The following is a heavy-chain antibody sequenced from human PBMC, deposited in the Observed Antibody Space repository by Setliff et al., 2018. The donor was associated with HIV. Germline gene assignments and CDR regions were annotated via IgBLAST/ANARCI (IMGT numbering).Heavy chain of an antibody. D-gene: IGHD3-22*01. J-gene: IGHJ4*02. CDR3: AKVDTAMVVHYYDSSGYLRPFDS. Sequence: GGSLRLSCAASGFTFSSHQMSWVRQASGKGLEWVGRIGSKANSYATAYAASVKGRFTISRDNSKNTLYLQMNSLRAEDTAVYYCAKVDTAMVVHYYDSSGYLRPFDSWGQGTLVTVSS. CDR1: GFTFSSHQ. CDR2: IGSKANSYAT. V-gene: IGHV3-73*01.